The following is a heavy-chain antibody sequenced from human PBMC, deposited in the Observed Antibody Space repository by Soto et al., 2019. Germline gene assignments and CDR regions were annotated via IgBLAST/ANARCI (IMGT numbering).Heavy chain of an antibody. Sequence: GGSLRLSCAASGFTVSSNYMSWVRQAPGKGLEWVSVIYSGGSTYYADSVKGRFTISRDNSKNTPYLQMNSLRAEDTAVYYCAREAYYYGMDVWGQGTTVTVSS. CDR1: GFTVSSNY. V-gene: IGHV3-53*01. CDR3: AREAYYYGMDV. CDR2: IYSGGST. J-gene: IGHJ6*02.